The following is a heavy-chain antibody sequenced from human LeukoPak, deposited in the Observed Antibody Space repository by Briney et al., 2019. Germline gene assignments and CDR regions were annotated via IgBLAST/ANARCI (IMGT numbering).Heavy chain of an antibody. J-gene: IGHJ5*01. D-gene: IGHD6-13*01. Sequence: SETLSLTCTVSRGSIRTADYYWAWVRQPPGEGLEWLGSIYFSGTPYFNPSLKSRVAVSIDTSKNQFSLKVTSVNASDTAVYFCARTSSWYAGAWFDSWGQGTLVTVSS. CDR2: IYFSGTP. CDR3: ARTSSWYAGAWFDS. V-gene: IGHV4-39*01. CDR1: RGSIRTADYY.